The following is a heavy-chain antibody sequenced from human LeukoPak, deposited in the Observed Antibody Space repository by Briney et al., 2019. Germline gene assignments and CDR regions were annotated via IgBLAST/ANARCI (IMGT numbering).Heavy chain of an antibody. D-gene: IGHD3-22*01. V-gene: IGHV3-49*04. CDR3: TKSPLDRSSYYDYFDY. J-gene: IGHJ4*02. CDR2: IRSKAYGGTT. Sequence: GGSLRLSCTASGFTFGDYAMSWVRQAPGKGLEWVGFIRSKAYGGTTEYAASVKGRFTISRDDSKSIAYLQMNSLKTEDTAVYYCTKSPLDRSSYYDYFDYWGQGTLVTVSS. CDR1: GFTFGDYA.